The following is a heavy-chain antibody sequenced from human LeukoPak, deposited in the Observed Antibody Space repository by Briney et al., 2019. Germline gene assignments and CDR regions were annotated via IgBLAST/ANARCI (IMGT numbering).Heavy chain of an antibody. CDR2: IDYSGGA. CDR3: ARPLDSGSYYY. D-gene: IGHD1-26*01. CDR1: GDSISSITYY. V-gene: IGHV4-39*01. Sequence: SETLSLTCTVSGDSISSITYYWGWIRHPPGKGQKWLGGIDYSGGAPNKPPLKSRVTISVDASKNQFSLKLTSVTAADTAVYYCARPLDSGSYYYWGQGTLVTVSS. J-gene: IGHJ4*02.